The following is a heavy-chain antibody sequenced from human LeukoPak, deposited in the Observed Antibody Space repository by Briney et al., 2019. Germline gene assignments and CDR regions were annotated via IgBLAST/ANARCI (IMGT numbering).Heavy chain of an antibody. CDR1: GFTFSSYA. CDR3: ARDRLEAAAPFDY. D-gene: IGHD6-13*01. CDR2: ISSSSSYI. V-gene: IGHV3-21*01. J-gene: IGHJ4*02. Sequence: GGSLRLSCAASGFTFSSYAMNWVRQAPGKGLEWVSSISSSSSYIYYADSVKGRFTISRDNAKNSLYLQMNSLRAEDTAVYYCARDRLEAAAPFDYWGQGTLVTVSS.